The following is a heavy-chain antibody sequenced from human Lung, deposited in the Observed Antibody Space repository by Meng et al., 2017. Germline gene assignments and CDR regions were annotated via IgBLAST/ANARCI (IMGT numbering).Heavy chain of an antibody. V-gene: IGHV4-34*01. CDR3: ARGPTTMAHDFDY. J-gene: IGHJ4*02. Sequence: QGQLQQWGAGLLYPSETLSLPCVVSGGSFSDYYWSWIRQPPGKGLEWIGEINHSGSTNYNPSLQSRATISVDTSQNNLSLKLSSVTAADSAVYSCARGPTTMAHDFDYWGQGTLVTVSS. CDR1: GGSFSDYY. D-gene: IGHD4-11*01. CDR2: INHSGST.